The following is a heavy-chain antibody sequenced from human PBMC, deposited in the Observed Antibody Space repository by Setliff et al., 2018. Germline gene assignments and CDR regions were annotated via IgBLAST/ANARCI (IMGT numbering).Heavy chain of an antibody. CDR1: GFTFSSFW. V-gene: IGHV3-74*01. CDR3: ARDNWGPEY. D-gene: IGHD7-27*01. CDR2: IKSDGSST. Sequence: GESLKISCAASGFTFSSFWMHWVRQAPGRGLVWVSRIKSDGSSTTYADSVKGRFTISRDNAKNTLYLQMNGLRAEDTAVYYCARDNWGPEYWGQGTLVTVSS. J-gene: IGHJ4*02.